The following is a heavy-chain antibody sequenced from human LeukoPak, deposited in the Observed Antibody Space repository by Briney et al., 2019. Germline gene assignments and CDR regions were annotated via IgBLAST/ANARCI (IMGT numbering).Heavy chain of an antibody. CDR2: INHSGST. CDR3: ARGRYDFWSGYFPYYYYMDV. Sequence: SETLSLTCAVYGGSFSGYYWSWIRQPPGKGLEWIGEINHSGSTNYNPSLESRVTTSVDPSKNQFALKLSSVTAADTAVYYCARGRYDFWSGYFPYYYYMDVWGKGSTVTVSS. V-gene: IGHV4-34*01. D-gene: IGHD3-3*01. CDR1: GGSFSGYY. J-gene: IGHJ6*03.